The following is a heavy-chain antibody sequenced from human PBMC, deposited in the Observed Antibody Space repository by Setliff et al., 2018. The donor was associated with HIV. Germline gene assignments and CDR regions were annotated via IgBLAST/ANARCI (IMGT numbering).Heavy chain of an antibody. CDR3: ARGYGSGSYYNWFDP. J-gene: IGHJ5*02. V-gene: IGHV1-2*06. Sequence: GASVKVSCKASGYTFTGYYMHWARQAPGQGLEWMGRINPNSGGTNYAQKFQGRVTMTKDTSISTAYMELSRLRSDDTAVYYCARGYGSGSYYNWFDPWGHGTLVTVSS. CDR1: GYTFTGYY. CDR2: INPNSGGT. D-gene: IGHD3-10*01.